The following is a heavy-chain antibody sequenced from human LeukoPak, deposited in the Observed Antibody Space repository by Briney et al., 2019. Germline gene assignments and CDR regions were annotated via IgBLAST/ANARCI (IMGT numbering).Heavy chain of an antibody. CDR3: ATPLGYCSSTSCSGAFDI. CDR2: FDPEDGET. V-gene: IGHV1-24*01. Sequence: ASVKVSCKVSGYTLTELSMHWVRQAPAKGLEWMRGFDPEDGETIYAQKFQGRVTMTEDTSTDTAYMELSSLRSEDTAVYYCATPLGYCSSTSCSGAFDIWGQGTMVTVSS. CDR1: GYTLTELS. J-gene: IGHJ3*02. D-gene: IGHD2-2*01.